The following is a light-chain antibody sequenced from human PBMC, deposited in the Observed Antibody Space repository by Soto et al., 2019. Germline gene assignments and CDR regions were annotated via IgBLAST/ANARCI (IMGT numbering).Light chain of an antibody. V-gene: IGKV1-33*01. J-gene: IGKJ4*01. CDR1: HDISNY. CDR2: DAS. Sequence: DFQMTQSPSSLSASVGDRVTITCQASHDISNYLNWYQQKPQKAPKLLIYDASNLEIGVPSRFSGNGSGTDFTFTISSLQSEDFATYYCQQYDNLPSLTFGGGTKVEIK. CDR3: QQYDNLPSLT.